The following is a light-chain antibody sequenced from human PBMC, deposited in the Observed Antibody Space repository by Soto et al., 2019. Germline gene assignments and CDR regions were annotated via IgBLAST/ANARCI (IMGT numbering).Light chain of an antibody. J-gene: IGLJ3*02. CDR1: SSEAGGYNY. Sequence: ALTQPASVSGSPGQSITISCTGTSSEAGGYNYVSWYQQHPGKAPKLMIYEVSKLPSGVANRFSGSKSGNTASLTISGRQAQDAADYYCSSYTSSSTRVFGGGPQLTVL. CDR3: SSYTSSSTRV. CDR2: EVS. V-gene: IGLV2-14*01.